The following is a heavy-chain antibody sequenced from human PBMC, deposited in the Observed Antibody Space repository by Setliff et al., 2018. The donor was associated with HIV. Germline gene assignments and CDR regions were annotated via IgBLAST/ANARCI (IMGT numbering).Heavy chain of an antibody. Sequence: SETLSLTCTVSAGSIRSSTYYWAWIRQPPGKGLEWIGTIYYSGSTYYNPSLKSRATISVDMSKNQFSLKLSSVTAADTAVYYCARHSPNVGVRGDAFDIWGQGTVVTVSS. V-gene: IGHV4-39*01. D-gene: IGHD2-8*01. CDR2: IYYSGST. CDR3: ARHSPNVGVRGDAFDI. J-gene: IGHJ3*02. CDR1: AGSIRSSTYY.